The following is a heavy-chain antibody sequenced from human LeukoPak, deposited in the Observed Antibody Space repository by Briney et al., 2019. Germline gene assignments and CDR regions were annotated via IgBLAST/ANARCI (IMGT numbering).Heavy chain of an antibody. J-gene: IGHJ4*02. Sequence: KSGESLKISCQTSGYTFTNYWIGWVRQMPGKGLEWMAIIYCDGSKTTYSPSFQSQVTISADKSISTAYLQWSSLKASDTAMYYCARTWAVAQNLDYWGQGTLVTVSS. CDR1: GYTFTNYW. CDR3: ARTWAVAQNLDY. CDR2: IYCDGSKT. D-gene: IGHD5-12*01. V-gene: IGHV5-51*01.